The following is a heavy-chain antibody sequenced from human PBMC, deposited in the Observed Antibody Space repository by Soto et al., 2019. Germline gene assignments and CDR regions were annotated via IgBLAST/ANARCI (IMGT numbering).Heavy chain of an antibody. D-gene: IGHD3-16*01. J-gene: IGHJ4*02. CDR1: GFNVMSYW. V-gene: IGHV3-7*01. CDR3: ARDIGFDYVN. Sequence: GSLRLSCAVSGFNVMSYWMSWVRQAPGKGLEWVASIKEDGSEIYYLHSVRGRFSISRDSAGNALHLIMKYLSAEDPGVYFCARDIGFDYVNWGQGTLVTVSS. CDR2: IKEDGSEI.